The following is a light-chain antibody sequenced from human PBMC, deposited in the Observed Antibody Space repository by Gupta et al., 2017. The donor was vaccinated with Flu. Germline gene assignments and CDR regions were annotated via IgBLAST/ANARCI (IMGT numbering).Light chain of an antibody. J-gene: IGLJ3*02. Sequence: QSALTQPRSVSVSPGQSVTISCTGTSSDVGGYNYVSWYQHHPGKVPNFTIFDVSNRPSGVPDRFSGSKSGNTASLTISGLQADDEADYYCCSYAGNSWVFGGGTKLTVL. V-gene: IGLV2-11*01. CDR3: CSYAGNSWV. CDR1: SSDVGGYNY. CDR2: DVS.